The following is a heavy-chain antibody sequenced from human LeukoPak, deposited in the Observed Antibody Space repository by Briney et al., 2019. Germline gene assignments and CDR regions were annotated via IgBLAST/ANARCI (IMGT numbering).Heavy chain of an antibody. CDR1: GFTFSSYA. Sequence: GGSLRLSCAASGFTFSSYAMSWVRQAPGKGLEWVSAISGSGGSTYYADSVKGRFTISRDNAKNSLYLQMNSLRAEDTAVYYCAREDSGWYPSDAFDIWGQGTMVTVSS. CDR3: AREDSGWYPSDAFDI. J-gene: IGHJ3*02. D-gene: IGHD6-19*01. CDR2: ISGSGGST. V-gene: IGHV3-23*01.